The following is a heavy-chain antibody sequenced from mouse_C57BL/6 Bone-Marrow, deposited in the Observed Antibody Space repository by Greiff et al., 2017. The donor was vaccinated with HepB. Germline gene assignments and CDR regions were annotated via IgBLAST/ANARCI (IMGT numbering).Heavy chain of an antibody. D-gene: IGHD1-1*01. V-gene: IGHV1-69*01. CDR2: IDPSDSYT. Sequence: QVQLQQPGAELVMPGASVKLSCKASGYTFTSYWMHWVKQRPGQGLEWIGEIDPSDSYTNYNQKFKGKSTLTVDKSSSTAYMQLSSLTSEYSAVYYCARKEVGDYYGSNWYFDVWGTGTTVTVSS. J-gene: IGHJ1*03. CDR1: GYTFTSYW. CDR3: ARKEVGDYYGSNWYFDV.